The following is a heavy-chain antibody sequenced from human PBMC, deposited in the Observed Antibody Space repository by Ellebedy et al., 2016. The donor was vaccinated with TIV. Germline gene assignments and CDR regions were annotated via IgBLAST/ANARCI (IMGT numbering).Heavy chain of an antibody. CDR2: ISNTGSRT. CDR1: GFTFSSYA. Sequence: GESLKISCAASGFTFSSYAMSWVRQAPGKGLEWVSTISNTGSRTYYADSVEGRFIISRDNSKKTLYLQMNSLRAEDTAVYYCASSRYHYYVGNTIFVYWGQGTLVTVSS. J-gene: IGHJ4*02. CDR3: ASSRYHYYVGNTIFVY. D-gene: IGHD3-10*01. V-gene: IGHV3-23*01.